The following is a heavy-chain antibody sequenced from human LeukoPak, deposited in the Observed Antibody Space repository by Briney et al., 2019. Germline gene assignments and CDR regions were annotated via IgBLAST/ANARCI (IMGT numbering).Heavy chain of an antibody. J-gene: IGHJ5*02. CDR2: IYHSGST. D-gene: IGHD3-10*01. V-gene: IGHV4-38-2*01. CDR1: GYSISSGYY. CDR3: ARSMVRGLSWFDP. Sequence: SETLSLTCAVSGYSISSGYYWGWIRQPPGKGLEWIGSIYHSGSTYYNPSLKIRVTIAVDTSKNQFSLKLSSVTAADTAVYYCARSMVRGLSWFDPWGQGTLVTVSS.